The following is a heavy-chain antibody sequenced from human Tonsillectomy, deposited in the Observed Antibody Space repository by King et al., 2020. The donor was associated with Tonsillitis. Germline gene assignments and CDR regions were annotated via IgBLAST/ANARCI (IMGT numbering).Heavy chain of an antibody. CDR1: GFTLSEYW. CDR2: INFYGSVT. V-gene: IGHV3-74*01. D-gene: IGHD1-14*01. Sequence: VQLVESGGGLVQPGGVLRFSFAVCGFTLSEYWMHWVRQALGKGLVWVARINFYGSVTTYADSGEGRFTISRDNAKNTLYLQMNSLRADDSAVYYCVRDQVSAWGQGTLVTVSS. CDR3: VRDQVSA. J-gene: IGHJ3*01.